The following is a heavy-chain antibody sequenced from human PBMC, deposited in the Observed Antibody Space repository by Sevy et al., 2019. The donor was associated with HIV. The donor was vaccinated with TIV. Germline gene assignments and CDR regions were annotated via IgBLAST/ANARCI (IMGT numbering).Heavy chain of an antibody. D-gene: IGHD1-1*01. CDR1: GFSFSSYG. Sequence: GGSLRLSCAASGFSFSSYGMHWVRQAPGKGLEWVALVWYDGSDKYYADSVKGRFTISTDNSKNTLYLQMNSLRVEDTAVYYCARDSGLQLFRYWGQGTLVTVSS. CDR3: ARDSGLQLFRY. CDR2: VWYDGSDK. J-gene: IGHJ4*02. V-gene: IGHV3-33*01.